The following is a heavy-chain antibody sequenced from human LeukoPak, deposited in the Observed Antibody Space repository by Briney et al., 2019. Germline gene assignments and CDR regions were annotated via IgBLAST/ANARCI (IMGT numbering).Heavy chain of an antibody. D-gene: IGHD6-19*01. CDR3: ARPFGYSSGWLSSADYYYYGMDV. CDR2: ISGYNGNT. Sequence: ASVKVSCKASGYTFTSYGISWVRQAPGQGLEWMTWISGYNGNTNYAQKFQGRVTITADKSTSTAYMELSSLRSEDTAVYYCARPFGYSSGWLSSADYYYYGMDVWGQGTTVTVSS. CDR1: GYTFTSYG. V-gene: IGHV1-18*01. J-gene: IGHJ6*02.